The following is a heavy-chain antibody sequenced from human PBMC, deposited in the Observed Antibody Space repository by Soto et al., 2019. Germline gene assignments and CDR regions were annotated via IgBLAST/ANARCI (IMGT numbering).Heavy chain of an antibody. Sequence: PGGSLRLSCAASGFTFSSYAMSWVRQAPGKGLEWVSAISGSGGSTYYADSVKGRFTISRDNSKNTLYLQMNSLRAEDTAVYYCAKGLGNGVQVGLPFDYWGQGTLVTVSS. J-gene: IGHJ4*02. CDR2: ISGSGGST. CDR1: GFTFSSYA. D-gene: IGHD1-26*01. V-gene: IGHV3-23*01. CDR3: AKGLGNGVQVGLPFDY.